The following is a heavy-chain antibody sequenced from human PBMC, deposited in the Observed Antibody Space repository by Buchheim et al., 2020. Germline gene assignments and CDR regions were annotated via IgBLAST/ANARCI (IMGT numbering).Heavy chain of an antibody. V-gene: IGHV3-30*18. CDR3: ANTFYRYVDY. CDR2: ISSDGNNK. Sequence: QVQLVESGGGVVQPGRSLRLSCAASGFTFSDYGMHWVRQAPGKGLEWVAVISSDGNNKYYADSAKGRFTISRDKSNNTVYLQMNSLRADDTGVYYCANTFYRYVDYWGQGTL. D-gene: IGHD5-18*01. J-gene: IGHJ4*02. CDR1: GFTFSDYG.